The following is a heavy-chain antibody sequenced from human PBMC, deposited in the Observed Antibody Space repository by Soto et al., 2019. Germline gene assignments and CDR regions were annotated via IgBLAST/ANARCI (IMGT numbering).Heavy chain of an antibody. CDR2: IVVGSGNT. V-gene: IGHV1-58*02. J-gene: IGHJ6*03. CDR1: GFTFTSSA. D-gene: IGHD6-25*01. CDR3: AASGRDKYYYYYMDV. Sequence: ASVKVSCKASGFTFTSSAIQWVRQARGQRLEWIGWIVVGSGNTNYAQKFQERVTITRDMSTSTAYMELSSLRSEDTAVYYWAASGRDKYYYYYMDVWGKGTTVTVSS.